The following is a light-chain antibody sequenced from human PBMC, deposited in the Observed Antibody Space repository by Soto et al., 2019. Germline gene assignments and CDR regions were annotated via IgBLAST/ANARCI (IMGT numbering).Light chain of an antibody. CDR3: CSYAGSYALYV. Sequence: QSALTQLRSVSGSPGQSVAISCTGTSSDVGGYNFVSWYQQHPGKAPKLMIYDVNNRPSGVPDRFSGSKSGNTASLTISGLQAEDEADYYCCSYAGSYALYVFGTGTKLTVL. CDR2: DVN. J-gene: IGLJ1*01. V-gene: IGLV2-11*01. CDR1: SSDVGGYNF.